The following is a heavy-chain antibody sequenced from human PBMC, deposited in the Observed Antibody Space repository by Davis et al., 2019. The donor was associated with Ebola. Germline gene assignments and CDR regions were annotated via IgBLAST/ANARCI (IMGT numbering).Heavy chain of an antibody. CDR2: IYHSGST. V-gene: IGHV4-4*02. CDR3: ARDCGGDCYSRGYYYYGMDV. CDR1: GGSISSSNS. J-gene: IGHJ6*02. D-gene: IGHD2-21*01. Sequence: MPSETLSLTCAVSGGSISSSNSWSWVRQPPGKGLEWIGEIYHSGSTNYNPSLKSRVTISVDKSKNQFSLKLSSVTAADTAVYYCARDCGGDCYSRGYYYYGMDVWGQGTTVTVSS.